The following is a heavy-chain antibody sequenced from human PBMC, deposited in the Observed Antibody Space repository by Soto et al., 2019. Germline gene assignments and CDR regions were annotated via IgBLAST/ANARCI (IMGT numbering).Heavy chain of an antibody. V-gene: IGHV3-23*04. CDR3: AKAAGSDYYPVDY. CDR2: ISVSGGST. Sequence: EVQLVESGGGLVKPGGSLRLSCAASGFTFSSYAMSWFRQAPGKGLEWVSSISVSGGSTYYADSVKGRFTISRDNSKSTLFLHMNSLRAEATAVYYCAKAAGSDYYPVDYWGQGTLVTVSS. CDR1: GFTFSSYA. D-gene: IGHD3-22*01. J-gene: IGHJ4*02.